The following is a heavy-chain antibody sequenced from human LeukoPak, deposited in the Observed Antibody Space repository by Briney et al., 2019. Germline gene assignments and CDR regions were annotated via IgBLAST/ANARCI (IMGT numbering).Heavy chain of an antibody. V-gene: IGHV3-21*01. CDR1: GFTFSSYS. D-gene: IGHD2-21*02. Sequence: GGSLRLSCAASGFTFSSYSMNWVRQAPGKGLEWVSSISSSSSYIYYADSVKGRFTISRDNAKNSLYLQMNSLRAEDTAVYYCARDLPSYCGGDCYSDYWGQGTLVNVSS. CDR2: ISSSSSYI. J-gene: IGHJ4*02. CDR3: ARDLPSYCGGDCYSDY.